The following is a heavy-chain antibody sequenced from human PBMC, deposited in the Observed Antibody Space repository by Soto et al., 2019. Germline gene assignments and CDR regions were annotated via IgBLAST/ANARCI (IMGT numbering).Heavy chain of an antibody. CDR3: ARGVVRRVIIQYTSFFDY. CDR2: INHSGST. D-gene: IGHD3-10*01. CDR1: GGSFSDYY. J-gene: IGHJ4*02. Sequence: SETLSLTCAVYGGSFSDYYWTWIRQAPGRGLEWIGEINHSGSTSYNPSLKSRATISVDTSKNQFSLKLTSVTAADTAVYYCARGVVRRVIIQYTSFFDYWGQGTLVTV. V-gene: IGHV4-34*01.